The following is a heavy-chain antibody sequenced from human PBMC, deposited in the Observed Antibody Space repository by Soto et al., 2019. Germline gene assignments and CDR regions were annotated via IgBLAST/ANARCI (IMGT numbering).Heavy chain of an antibody. D-gene: IGHD2-2*01. Sequence: PSQTLSLTCAISGDSVSSNTAAWNWIRQPPSSGLEWLGRAYYRSQWYYDSAVSVRSRITVIPDTSKNQFSLQLNSVTPEDTAVYYCTKHKGDSRTYDGMEFWGQGPTVTVSS. V-gene: IGHV6-1*01. CDR3: TKHKGDSRTYDGMEF. CDR2: AYYRSQWYY. CDR1: GDSVSSNTAA. J-gene: IGHJ6*02.